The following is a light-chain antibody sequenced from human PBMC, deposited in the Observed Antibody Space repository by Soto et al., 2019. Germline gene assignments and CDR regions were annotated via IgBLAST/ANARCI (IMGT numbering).Light chain of an antibody. J-gene: IGLJ2*01. V-gene: IGLV1-40*01. CDR1: SSNIGAGYD. CDR3: QSSDSSLSGSEV. Sequence: QSVLTQPPSVSGARGQRVTISCTGSSSNIGAGYDVHWYQQVPGTAPKLLIFGTSNRPSGVPDRFSGSKSGTSASLAITGLQAEDEADYYCQSSDSSLSGSEVFGGGTNLTVL. CDR2: GTS.